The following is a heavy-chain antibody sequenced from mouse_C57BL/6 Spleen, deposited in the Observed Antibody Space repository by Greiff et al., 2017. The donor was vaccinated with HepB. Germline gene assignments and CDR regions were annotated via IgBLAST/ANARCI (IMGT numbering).Heavy chain of an antibody. Sequence: QVQLQQSGAELVRPGASVTLSCKASGYTFTDYEMHWVKQTPVHGLEWIGAIDPETGGTAYNQKFKGKAILTADKSSSTAYMELRSLTSEDSAVYYCTVLYYGSGNYYFDYWGQGTTLTVSS. CDR3: TVLYYGSGNYYFDY. V-gene: IGHV1-15*01. CDR2: IDPETGGT. CDR1: GYTFTDYE. D-gene: IGHD1-1*01. J-gene: IGHJ2*01.